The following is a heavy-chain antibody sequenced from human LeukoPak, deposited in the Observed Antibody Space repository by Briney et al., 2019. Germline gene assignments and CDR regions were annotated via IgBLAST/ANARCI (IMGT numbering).Heavy chain of an antibody. D-gene: IGHD3-10*01. CDR3: ARDFMVRGVIVYYYMDV. CDR2: ISSRSTPI. V-gene: IGHV3-48*01. J-gene: IGHJ6*03. CDR1: GFTFSSSL. Sequence: GGSLRLSCAASGFTFSSSLMNWVRQAPGKGLEWISFISSRSTPIYYADSVKARFTISRDNAKNSLYLQMNSLRAEDTAVYYCARDFMVRGVIVYYYMDVWGKGTTVTVSS.